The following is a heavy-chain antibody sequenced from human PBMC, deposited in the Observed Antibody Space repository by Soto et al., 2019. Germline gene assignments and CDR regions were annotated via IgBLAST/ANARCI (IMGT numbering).Heavy chain of an antibody. CDR3: AKDLSYCCGDCYDAFDI. CDR2: ISGSGGST. J-gene: IGHJ3*02. CDR1: GFTFSSYA. D-gene: IGHD2-21*02. Sequence: GGSLRLSCAASGFTFSSYAMSWVRQAPGKGLEWVSAISGSGGSTYYADSVKGRFTISRDNSKNTLYLQMNSLRAEDTAVYYCAKDLSYCCGDCYDAFDIWGQGTMVTVSS. V-gene: IGHV3-23*01.